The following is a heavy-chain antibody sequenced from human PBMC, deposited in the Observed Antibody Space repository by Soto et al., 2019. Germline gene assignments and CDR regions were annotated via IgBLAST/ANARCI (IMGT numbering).Heavy chain of an antibody. D-gene: IGHD6-13*01. J-gene: IGHJ4*02. CDR2: TWFDGSNK. Sequence: GSLRLSCAASGFTFSTYGMHWVRQAPGKGLEWVAFTWFDGSNKYYADSVKGRFTISRDNSKNTLYLQMNSLRAEDTTVYYCARDIPYSRLDYWGQGTLVTVSS. V-gene: IGHV3-33*01. CDR3: ARDIPYSRLDY. CDR1: GFTFSTYG.